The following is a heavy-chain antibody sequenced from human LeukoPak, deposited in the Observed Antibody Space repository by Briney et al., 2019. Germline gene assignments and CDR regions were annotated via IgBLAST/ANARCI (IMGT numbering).Heavy chain of an antibody. V-gene: IGHV4-59*08. CDR2: IYYSGST. CDR1: GGSISSYY. J-gene: IGHJ3*02. Sequence: SETLSLTCTVSGGSISSYYWSWIRQPPGEGLEWIGYIYYSGSTNYNPSLKSRVTISVDTSKNQFSLKLSSVTAADTAVYYCARYVRDGYYGAFDIWGQGTMVTVSS. CDR3: ARYVRDGYYGAFDI. D-gene: IGHD5-24*01.